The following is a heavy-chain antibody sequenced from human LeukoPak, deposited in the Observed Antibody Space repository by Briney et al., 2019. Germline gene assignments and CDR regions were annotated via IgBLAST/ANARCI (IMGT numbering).Heavy chain of an antibody. D-gene: IGHD3-22*01. CDR2: IIPILGIA. CDR1: GGTFSSYS. V-gene: IGHV1-69*02. Sequence: SVKVTCKASGGTFSSYSICWVRQAPGQGLEWMGRIIPILGIANYAQKFQGRVTITADKSTSTAYMELSSLRSEDTAVYYCARPRDSSGYTYYYYGMDVWGQGTTVTVSS. J-gene: IGHJ6*02. CDR3: ARPRDSSGYTYYYYGMDV.